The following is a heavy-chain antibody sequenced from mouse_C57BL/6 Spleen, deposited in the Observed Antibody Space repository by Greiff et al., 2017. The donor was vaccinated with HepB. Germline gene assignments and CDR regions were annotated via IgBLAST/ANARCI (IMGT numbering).Heavy chain of an antibody. CDR2: ISSGGSYT. J-gene: IGHJ2*01. D-gene: IGHD1-1*01. CDR1: GFTFSSYG. V-gene: IGHV5-6*01. Sequence: EVQRVESGGDLVKPGGSLKLSCAASGFTFSSYGMSWVRQTPDKRLEWVATISSGGSYTYYPDSVKGRFTISRDNAKNTLYLQMSSLKSEDTAMYYCARQFPYYYGSTLYYFDYWGQGTTLTVSS. CDR3: ARQFPYYYGSTLYYFDY.